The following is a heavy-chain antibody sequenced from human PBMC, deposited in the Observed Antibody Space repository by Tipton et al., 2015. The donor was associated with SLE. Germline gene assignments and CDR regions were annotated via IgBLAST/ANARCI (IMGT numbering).Heavy chain of an antibody. CDR1: GFTFSSYS. J-gene: IGHJ3*02. CDR2: ISGSGGST. CDR3: AKNKKGGSYYGAFDI. D-gene: IGHD1-26*01. Sequence: SLRLSCAASGFTFSSYSMNWVRQAPGKGLEWVSYISGSGGSTYYADSVKGRFTISRDNSKNTLYLQMNSLRAEDTAVYYCAKNKKGGSYYGAFDIWGQGTMVTVSS. V-gene: IGHV3-23*01.